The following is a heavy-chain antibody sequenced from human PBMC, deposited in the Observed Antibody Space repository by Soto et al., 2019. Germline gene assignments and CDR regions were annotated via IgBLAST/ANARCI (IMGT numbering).Heavy chain of an antibody. CDR1: SGSISSYY. D-gene: IGHD3-3*01. CDR2: IYYNGNT. Sequence: SETLSLTCTVSSGSISSYYWSWIRQSPGKGLEWIGYIYYNGNTKYNPSLKSRVTMTVDTSKNQFSLKMTSVTAADTAMYYCARHGSVFGVVSTPYFNYWGQGTLVTVSS. CDR3: ARHGSVFGVVSTPYFNY. J-gene: IGHJ4*02. V-gene: IGHV4-59*08.